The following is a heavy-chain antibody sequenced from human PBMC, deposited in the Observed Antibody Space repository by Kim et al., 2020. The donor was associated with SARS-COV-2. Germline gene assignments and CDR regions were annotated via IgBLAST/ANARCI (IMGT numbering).Heavy chain of an antibody. CDR3: AKRSLIATTSVGVYYFDY. J-gene: IGHJ4*02. V-gene: IGHV3-23*01. D-gene: IGHD3-10*01. CDR1: GFTFGNHA. CDR2: ISGNSLTT. Sequence: GGSLRLSCVASGFTFGNHAMTWVRQAPGKGLEWVSSISGNSLTTHYSDSVKGRFTISRDNSKNTVYLQANSLRVDDTAIYYCAKRSLIATTSVGVYYFDYWGQGTLIAVS.